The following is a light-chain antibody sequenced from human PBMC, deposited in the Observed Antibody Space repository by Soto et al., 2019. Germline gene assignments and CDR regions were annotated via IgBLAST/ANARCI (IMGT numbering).Light chain of an antibody. J-gene: IGLJ2*01. Sequence: QSALTQPASVSGSPGQSITISCTGTSSDVGGYNYVSWYQQHPGKAPKLMIYEVSNRPSGVSNRFSGSKSGNTASLTISGLQAEDEADYYCSSYTSSRTLAVFGGGTKLTVL. CDR1: SSDVGGYNY. CDR3: SSYTSSRTLAV. V-gene: IGLV2-14*01. CDR2: EVS.